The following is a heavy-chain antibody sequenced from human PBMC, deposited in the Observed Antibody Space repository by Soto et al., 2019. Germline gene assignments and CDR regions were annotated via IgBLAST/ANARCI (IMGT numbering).Heavy chain of an antibody. CDR2: IYPGDSDT. CDR1: GYSFTSYW. D-gene: IGHD3-10*01. J-gene: IGHJ3*02. V-gene: IGHV5-51*03. Sequence: EVQLVQSGAEVKKPGESLKISCKGSGYSFTSYWIGWVRQMPGKGLEWMGIIYPGDSDTRYSPSFQGQVTISADKSISTAHLQWSSLKAADTAMYYCATSGKLEGEKVYDAFDIWGQGTMVTVSS. CDR3: ATSGKLEGEKVYDAFDI.